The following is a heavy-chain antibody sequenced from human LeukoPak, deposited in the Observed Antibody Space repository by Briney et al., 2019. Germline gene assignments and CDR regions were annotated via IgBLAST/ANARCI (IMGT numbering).Heavy chain of an antibody. CDR2: INAGNGNT. CDR1: GYTFTSYA. V-gene: IGHV1-3*01. D-gene: IGHD6-19*01. J-gene: IGHJ4*02. Sequence: ASVKVSCKASGYTFTSYAMHWVRQAPGQRLEWMGWINAGNGNTKYSQKFQGRVTITRDTSASTAYMELRSLRSDDTAVYYCARDKEQLLVPYDYWGQGTLVTVSS. CDR3: ARDKEQLLVPYDY.